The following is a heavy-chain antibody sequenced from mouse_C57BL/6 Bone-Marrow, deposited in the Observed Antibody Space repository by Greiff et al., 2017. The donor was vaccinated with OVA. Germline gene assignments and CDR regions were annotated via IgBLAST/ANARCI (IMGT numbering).Heavy chain of an antibody. CDR2: INYDGSST. CDR1: GFTFSDYY. Sequence: EVKVVESEGGLVQPGSSMKLSCTASGFTFSDYYMAWVRQVPEKGLEWVANINYDGSSTYYLDSLKSRFIISRDNAKNILYLQMSSLKSEDTATYYCARRTQRWYFDVWGTGTTVTVSS. J-gene: IGHJ1*03. V-gene: IGHV5-16*02. CDR3: ARRTQRWYFDV.